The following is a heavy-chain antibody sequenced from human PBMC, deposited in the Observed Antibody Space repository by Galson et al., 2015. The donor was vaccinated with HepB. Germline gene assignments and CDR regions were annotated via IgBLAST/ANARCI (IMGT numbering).Heavy chain of an antibody. Sequence: QSGAEVKKPGESLRISCKGSGYTFDNYWITWVRQALGHGLEWMATIDPSDSYTSNSPSLQGRVTISVDKSINTVFLQWSSLRASDTAKYYCARLIEFASPGGGPSGMDVWGQGTTCIVSS. D-gene: IGHD3-16*01. V-gene: IGHV5-10-1*01. CDR2: IDPSDSYT. J-gene: IGHJ6*02. CDR1: GYTFDNYW. CDR3: ARLIEFASPGGGPSGMDV.